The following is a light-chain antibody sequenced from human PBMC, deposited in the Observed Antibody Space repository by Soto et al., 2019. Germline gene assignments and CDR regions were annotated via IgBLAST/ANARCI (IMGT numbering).Light chain of an antibody. J-gene: IGLJ2*01. CDR1: NSNLGAGYD. V-gene: IGLV1-40*01. CDR2: GNR. Sequence: QSVLTQPPSVSGAPGQRVTISCTGNNSNLGAGYDVHWYQQLPGAAPKLVIFGNRNRPSGVPERFSGSKSGTSASLAITGLQAADEAEYYCCCCSYADSSSFRVLFGGGTQLTVL. CDR3: CCCSYADSSSFRVL.